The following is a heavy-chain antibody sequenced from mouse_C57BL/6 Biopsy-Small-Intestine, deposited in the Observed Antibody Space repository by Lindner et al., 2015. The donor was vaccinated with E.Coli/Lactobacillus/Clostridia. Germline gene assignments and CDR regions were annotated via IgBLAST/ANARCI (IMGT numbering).Heavy chain of an antibody. J-gene: IGHJ2*01. Sequence: VQLQESGTELARPGASVKVSCKASGYTFISYGLSWVKQRTGQGLEWIGEIFPISGNAYYNERFKGKATLTADKSSSTAYMELRSLTSEDSAVYFCTRGDSCDFWGQGTTLTVSS. D-gene: IGHD2-13*01. V-gene: IGHV1-81*01. CDR3: TRGDSCDF. CDR1: GYTFISYG. CDR2: IFPISGNA.